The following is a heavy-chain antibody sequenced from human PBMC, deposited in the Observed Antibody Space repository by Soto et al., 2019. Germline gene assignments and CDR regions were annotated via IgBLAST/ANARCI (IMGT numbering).Heavy chain of an antibody. J-gene: IGHJ6*02. CDR2: IKSKTDGGTT. CDR1: GFTFSNAW. V-gene: IGHV3-15*07. D-gene: IGHD5-12*01. CDR3: TTDDSGSGYDYSYYYYGMDV. Sequence: GGSLRLSCAASGFTFSNAWMNWVRQAPGKGLEWVGRIKSKTDGGTTDYAAPVKGRFTISRDDSKNTLYLQMNSLKTEDTAVYYCTTDDSGSGYDYSYYYYGMDVWGQGTTVTVSS.